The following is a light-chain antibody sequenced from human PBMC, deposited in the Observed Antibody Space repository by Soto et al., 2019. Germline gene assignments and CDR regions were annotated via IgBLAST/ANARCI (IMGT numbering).Light chain of an antibody. Sequence: EIVLTQSPGTLSLSPGERATLSCRASQSVTSSYLAWYQQKPGQAPRLLIHGASSRATGIQDRFSGSGSGTDFTLTISRLEPEDFAVYYCQQYGRSPPITFGQGTRLEIK. V-gene: IGKV3-20*01. CDR3: QQYGRSPPIT. J-gene: IGKJ5*01. CDR1: QSVTSSY. CDR2: GAS.